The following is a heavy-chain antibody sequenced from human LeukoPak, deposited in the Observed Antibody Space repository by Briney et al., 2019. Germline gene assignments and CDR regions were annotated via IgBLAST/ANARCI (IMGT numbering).Heavy chain of an antibody. CDR2: ISSSGSTK. V-gene: IGHV3-11*04. Sequence: GGSLRLSCAASGFSVTDYYMNWIRQAPGKGLEWISFISSSGSTKYYADSVKGRFTISRDNAKNSLFLQINSLRAEDTAIYYCARSSRDGYNLIDYMDVWGKGTTVTVSS. CDR3: ARSSRDGYNLIDYMDV. CDR1: GFSVTDYY. J-gene: IGHJ6*03. D-gene: IGHD5-24*01.